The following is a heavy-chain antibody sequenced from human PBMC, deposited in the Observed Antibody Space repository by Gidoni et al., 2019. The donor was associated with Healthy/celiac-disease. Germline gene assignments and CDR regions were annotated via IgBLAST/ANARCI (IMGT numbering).Heavy chain of an antibody. CDR3: ARALPYYYDSSGYYAGGWYFDL. J-gene: IGHJ2*01. CDR2: ISSSSSTI. D-gene: IGHD3-22*01. Sequence: EVQLVESGGGLVHPGGSLSLSFAASGFTFSSYTMNWVRQAPGTGLEGVAYISSSSSTIYDADSVKGRFTISRDNAKNSRYLQMNSLRAEDTAVYYCARALPYYYDSSGYYAGGWYFDLWGRGTLVTVSS. CDR1: GFTFSSYT. V-gene: IGHV3-48*01.